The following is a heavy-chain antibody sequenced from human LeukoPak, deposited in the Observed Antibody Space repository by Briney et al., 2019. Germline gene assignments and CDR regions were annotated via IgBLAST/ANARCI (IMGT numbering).Heavy chain of an antibody. Sequence: GGSLRLSCAASGFTFSSYSMNWVRQAPGKGLEWVLSISSSSSYIYYADSVKGRFTISRDNAKNSLYLQMNSLRAEDTAVYYCARDLNDYGGNSYWGQGTLVTVSS. CDR1: GFTFSSYS. CDR2: ISSSSSYI. D-gene: IGHD4-23*01. V-gene: IGHV3-21*01. CDR3: ARDLNDYGGNSY. J-gene: IGHJ4*02.